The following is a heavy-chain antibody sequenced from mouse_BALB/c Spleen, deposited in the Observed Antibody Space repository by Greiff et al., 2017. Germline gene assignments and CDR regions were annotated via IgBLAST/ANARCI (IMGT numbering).Heavy chain of an antibody. Sequence: EVKLVESGGDLVKPGGSLKLSCAASGFTFSSYGMSWVRQTPDKRLEWVATISSGGSYTYYPDSVKGRFTISRDNAKNTLYLQMSSLKSEDTAMYYCERQARYYGGYAMDYWGQGTSVTVSS. V-gene: IGHV5-6*01. CDR2: ISSGGSYT. CDR3: ERQARYYGGYAMDY. D-gene: IGHD1-1*01. J-gene: IGHJ4*01. CDR1: GFTFSSYG.